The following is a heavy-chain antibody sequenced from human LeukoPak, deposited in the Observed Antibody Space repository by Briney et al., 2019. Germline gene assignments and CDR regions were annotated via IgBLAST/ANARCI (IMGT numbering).Heavy chain of an antibody. CDR2: INPNSGGT. Sequence: GASVKVSCKASGYTFTGYYMHWVRQAPGQGLEWMGRINPNSGGTNYAHKFQGRVTMTRDTSISKAYMELSRLRSDDTAVYYCARPRYYDSSGSTFDYWGQGTLVTVSS. CDR3: ARPRYYDSSGSTFDY. CDR1: GYTFTGYY. V-gene: IGHV1-2*06. D-gene: IGHD3-22*01. J-gene: IGHJ4*02.